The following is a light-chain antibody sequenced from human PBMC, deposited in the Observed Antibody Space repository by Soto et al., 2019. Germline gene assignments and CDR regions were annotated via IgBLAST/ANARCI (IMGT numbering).Light chain of an antibody. Sequence: SYELTQPPSVSVSPGQTASITCSGDKLGDKYACWYQQKPGQSPVLVIYQHNKRPSGIPERFSGSNSGNTATLTISGTQAMDEADYYCQAWDSNTDVVFGGGTELTVL. J-gene: IGLJ2*01. CDR1: KLGDKY. CDR3: QAWDSNTDVV. V-gene: IGLV3-1*01. CDR2: QHN.